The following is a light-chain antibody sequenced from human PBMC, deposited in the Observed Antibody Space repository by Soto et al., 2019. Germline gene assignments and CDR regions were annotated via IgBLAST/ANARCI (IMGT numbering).Light chain of an antibody. Sequence: QSALTQPASVSGSPGQSITISCTGISSDIGAYKYVSWYQQRPGKAPKVIIYDVNNRPSGVSNRFSASKSGNTASLTISGLQAEDEADYYCSSYIVSSTQFVFGTGTKLTVL. V-gene: IGLV2-14*01. CDR1: SSDIGAYKY. CDR2: DVN. CDR3: SSYIVSSTQFV. J-gene: IGLJ1*01.